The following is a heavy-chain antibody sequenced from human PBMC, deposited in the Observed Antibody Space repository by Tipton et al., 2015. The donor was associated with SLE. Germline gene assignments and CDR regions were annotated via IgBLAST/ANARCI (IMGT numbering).Heavy chain of an antibody. J-gene: IGHJ4*02. CDR2: IYYSGST. CDR1: GGSISSSSYY. D-gene: IGHD6-13*01. Sequence: TLSLTCTVSGGSISSSSYYWGWIRQPPGKGLEWIGSIYYSGSTYYNPSLKSRVTISVDRSKNQFSLKLSSVTAADTAVYYCARSSSSWWSGGFDYWGQGTLVTVSS. CDR3: ARSSSSWWSGGFDY. V-gene: IGHV4-39*07.